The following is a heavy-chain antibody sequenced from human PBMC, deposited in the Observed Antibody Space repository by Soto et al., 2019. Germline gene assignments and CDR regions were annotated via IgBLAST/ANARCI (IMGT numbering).Heavy chain of an antibody. J-gene: IGHJ4*02. D-gene: IGHD3-22*01. Sequence: GGSLRLSCAASGFTFDDYAMHWVRQAPGKGLEWVSGISWNSGSINYADSVKGRFTISRDNAKNSLYLQMNSLRAEDTALYYCAKYTGNYDSNGYYYFDYWGQGTLVTVSS. V-gene: IGHV3-9*01. CDR2: ISWNSGSI. CDR1: GFTFDDYA. CDR3: AKYTGNYDSNGYYYFDY.